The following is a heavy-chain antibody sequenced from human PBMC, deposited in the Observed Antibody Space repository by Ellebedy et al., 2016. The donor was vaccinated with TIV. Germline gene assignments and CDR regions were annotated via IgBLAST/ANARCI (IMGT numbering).Heavy chain of an antibody. J-gene: IGHJ4*02. Sequence: GGSLRLSXAASGFTFSYYAMHWVRQPPGKGLEWVAVMTYDGNKKYHVDSVKGRFTISRDNSKNTLYLQMNSLRIEDTAVYYCARQSPVAGDYVDYWGQGTPVTVSS. D-gene: IGHD6-19*01. CDR3: ARQSPVAGDYVDY. CDR2: MTYDGNKK. CDR1: GFTFSYYA. V-gene: IGHV3-30*03.